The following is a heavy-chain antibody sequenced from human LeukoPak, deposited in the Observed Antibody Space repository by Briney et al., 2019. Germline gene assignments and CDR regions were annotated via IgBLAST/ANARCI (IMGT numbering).Heavy chain of an antibody. Sequence: PSETLSLTCTVSGGSISSYYWSWIRQPPGKGLEWIGYIYYSGSTNYNPSLKSRVTISVDTSKNQFSLKLSSVTAADTAVYYCARVRGSGSYRFDYWGQGTLVTVPS. CDR2: IYYSGST. V-gene: IGHV4-59*01. CDR1: GGSISSYY. D-gene: IGHD1-26*01. J-gene: IGHJ4*02. CDR3: ARVRGSGSYRFDY.